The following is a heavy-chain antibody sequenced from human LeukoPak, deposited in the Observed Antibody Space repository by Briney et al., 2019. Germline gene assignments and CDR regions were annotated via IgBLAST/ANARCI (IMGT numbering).Heavy chain of an antibody. CDR3: AKGHDYGDYAAAFDI. CDR2: ISGSGGST. J-gene: IGHJ3*02. V-gene: IGHV3-23*01. CDR1: RFTFSSYA. D-gene: IGHD4-17*01. Sequence: PGGSLRFSCAASRFTFSSYAMSWVRQAPGKGLEWVSAISGSGGSTYCADSVKGRFTISRDNSKNTLYLQMNSLRAEDTAVYYCAKGHDYGDYAAAFDIWGQGTMVTVSS.